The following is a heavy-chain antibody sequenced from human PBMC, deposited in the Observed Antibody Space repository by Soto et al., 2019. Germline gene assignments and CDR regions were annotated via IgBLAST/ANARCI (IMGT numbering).Heavy chain of an antibody. J-gene: IGHJ4*02. D-gene: IGHD2-21*02. CDR3: AKMRVVTAT. V-gene: IGHV3-30*18. CDR1: GFTFSSYG. CDR2: ISYDGSNK. Sequence: QVQLVESGGGVVQSGRSLRLSCAASGFTFSSYGMHWVRQAPGKGLEWVAVISYDGSNKYYADSVKGRFTISRDNSKNTLYLQMNSLRAEDTAVYYCAKMRVVTATWGQGTLVTVSS.